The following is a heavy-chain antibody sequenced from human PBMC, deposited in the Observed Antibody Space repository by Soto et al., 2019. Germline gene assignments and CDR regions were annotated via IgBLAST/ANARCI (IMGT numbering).Heavy chain of an antibody. V-gene: IGHV3-30*18. Sequence: GALRLSCAASGFTFSSYGMHWVRQAPGKGLEWVAVISYDGSNKYYADSVKGRFTISRDNSKNTLYLQMNSLRAEDTAVYYCAKGGYCSSTSCYPDYYYYYYMDVWGKGTTVTVSS. CDR2: ISYDGSNK. CDR1: GFTFSSYG. J-gene: IGHJ6*03. D-gene: IGHD2-2*01. CDR3: AKGGYCSSTSCYPDYYYYYYMDV.